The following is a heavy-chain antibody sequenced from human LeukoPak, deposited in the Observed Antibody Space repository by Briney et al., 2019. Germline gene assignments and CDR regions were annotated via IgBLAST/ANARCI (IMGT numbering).Heavy chain of an antibody. Sequence: GGSLRLSCAASGFTFSSYSMNWVRQAPGKGLEWVSYISSSSSTIYYADSVKGRFTISRDNAKNSLYLQMNSLRAEDTAVYYCARPRLRGYSYGYGYWGQGTLVTVSS. V-gene: IGHV3-48*04. J-gene: IGHJ4*02. CDR1: GFTFSSYS. CDR3: ARPRLRGYSYGYGY. CDR2: ISSSSSTI. D-gene: IGHD5-18*01.